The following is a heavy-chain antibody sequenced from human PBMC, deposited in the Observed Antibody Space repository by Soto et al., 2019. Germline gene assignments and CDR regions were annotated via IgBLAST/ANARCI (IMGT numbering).Heavy chain of an antibody. CDR3: VRDGSPDRYYGMGV. V-gene: IGHV3-33*01. CDR1: GFTFSNYV. D-gene: IGHD3-10*01. J-gene: IGHJ6*02. Sequence: QVQLVESGGGVVQPGRSLRLSCVVSGFTFSNYVMYWVRQARGKGLEWVAVIWYVGSNKYYAGSVKGRFTISRDNSNNTLYLQMNSLRAEDTAVYYCVRDGSPDRYYGMGVWGQGTTVTVSS. CDR2: IWYVGSNK.